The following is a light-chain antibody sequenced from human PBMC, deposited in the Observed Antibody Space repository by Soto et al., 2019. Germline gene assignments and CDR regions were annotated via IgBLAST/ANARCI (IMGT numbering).Light chain of an antibody. Sequence: DIQMTQSPSSLSASVADRVTIACRASQSISSYLHWYQQKPGKAPKLLFYAASSLQSGVPSRFGGSGSGTDFTLTISSLQPEDFATYYCQQTYTTPSTFGQGTRLEIK. CDR1: QSISSY. J-gene: IGKJ5*01. CDR3: QQTYTTPST. CDR2: AAS. V-gene: IGKV1-39*01.